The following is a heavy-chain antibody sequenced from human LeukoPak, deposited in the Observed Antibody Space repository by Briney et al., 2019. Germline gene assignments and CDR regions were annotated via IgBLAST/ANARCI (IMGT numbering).Heavy chain of an antibody. CDR3: ARRNGNWFDP. Sequence: ASVKVSCKASGYTFTNYDINWVRQATGQGLEWMGWMNQNSGNTGYAQKFQGRVTTTRNTSMSTAYMELRSLRSEDTAVYYCARRNGNWFDPWGQGTLVTVSS. CDR2: MNQNSGNT. V-gene: IGHV1-8*03. CDR1: GYTFTNYD. J-gene: IGHJ5*02. D-gene: IGHD2-8*01.